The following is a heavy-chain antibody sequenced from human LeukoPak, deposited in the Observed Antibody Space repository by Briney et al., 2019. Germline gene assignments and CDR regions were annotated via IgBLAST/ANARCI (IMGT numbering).Heavy chain of an antibody. Sequence: SVTVSCTASGGTFSSYAISWVRQAPGQGLEWMGGIIPIFGTANYAQKFQGRVTITADESTSTAYMELSSLRSEDTAVYFCARDRAVAGFHLEAYWGQGTLVTVSS. CDR1: GGTFSSYA. V-gene: IGHV1-69*13. D-gene: IGHD6-19*01. CDR2: IIPIFGTA. CDR3: ARDRAVAGFHLEAY. J-gene: IGHJ4*02.